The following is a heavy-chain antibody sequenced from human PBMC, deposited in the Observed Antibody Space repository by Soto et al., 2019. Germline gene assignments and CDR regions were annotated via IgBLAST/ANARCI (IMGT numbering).Heavy chain of an antibody. Sequence: SETLSLTCAVFGGSFSNFHSTWIRQPPNKGLEWIGEINYSGSTHYTPSLESRVTISLDTSKSQISLKLSSVTAADTAIYYCVYSHYRFDYWGQGTLVTVSS. D-gene: IGHD5-18*01. J-gene: IGHJ4*02. CDR3: VYSHYRFDY. V-gene: IGHV4-34*01. CDR2: INYSGST. CDR1: GGSFSNFH.